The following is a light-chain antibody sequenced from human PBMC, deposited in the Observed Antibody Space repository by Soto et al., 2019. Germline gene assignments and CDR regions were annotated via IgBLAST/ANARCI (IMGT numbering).Light chain of an antibody. V-gene: IGKV3-11*01. CDR1: QSVTSS. CDR2: DVS. CDR3: QQRTTWPT. J-gene: IGKJ4*01. Sequence: EILFTQSPATLSLSPGDRATLSCRASQSVTSSLAWFQQKPGKAPRLLIYDVSRRATAIPARLSGSGSGTDFTLPIRSLEPEDFAVYYCQQRTTWPTFGGGTKVDI.